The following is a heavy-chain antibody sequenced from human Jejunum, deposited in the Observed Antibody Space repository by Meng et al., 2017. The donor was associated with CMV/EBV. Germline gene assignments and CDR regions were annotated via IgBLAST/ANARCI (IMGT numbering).Heavy chain of an antibody. CDR3: ARFRGIQYYDFWSGYPDY. Sequence: SSSYWGWIRQPPGKGLEWIGSIYYSGSTYYNPSLKSRVTISVDTSKNQFSLKLSSVTAADTAVYYCARFRGIQYYDFWSGYPDYWGQGTLVTVSS. J-gene: IGHJ4*02. V-gene: IGHV4-39*07. CDR2: IYYSGST. CDR1: SSSY. D-gene: IGHD3-3*01.